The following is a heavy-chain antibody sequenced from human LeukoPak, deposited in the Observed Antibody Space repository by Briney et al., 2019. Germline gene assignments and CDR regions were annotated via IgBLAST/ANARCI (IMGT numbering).Heavy chain of an antibody. D-gene: IGHD3-10*01. CDR3: AKEGKGYYGAGSFGY. Sequence: GGPLRLSCAASGFTFSSYVLHWVRQAPGKGLDWVAFISYDGGDKYYADSVPGRFIIFKNNSKNTLFLQKNSLGAEETALDYCAKEGKGYYGAGSFGYWGQGTLVPVSS. CDR1: GFTFSSYV. CDR2: ISYDGGDK. J-gene: IGHJ4*02. V-gene: IGHV3-30*18.